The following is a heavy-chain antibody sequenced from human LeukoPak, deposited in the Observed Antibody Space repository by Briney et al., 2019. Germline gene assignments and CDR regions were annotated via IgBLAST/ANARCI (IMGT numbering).Heavy chain of an antibody. J-gene: IGHJ5*02. CDR2: MNPNNGNT. CDR3: ARGGYYYGSGSYFWFDP. V-gene: IGHV1-8*01. D-gene: IGHD3-10*01. Sequence: ASVKVSCKASGYTFTSYDINWVRQATGQGLEWMGWMNPNNGNTGYAQKFQGRVTMTRNTSISTAYMELSSLRSEDTAVYYCARGGYYYGSGSYFWFDPWGQGTLVTVSS. CDR1: GYTFTSYD.